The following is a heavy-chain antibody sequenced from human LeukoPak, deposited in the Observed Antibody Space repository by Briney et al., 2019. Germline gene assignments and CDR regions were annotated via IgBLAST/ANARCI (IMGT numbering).Heavy chain of an antibody. CDR2: IYYSGST. J-gene: IGHJ2*01. V-gene: IGHV4-59*08. CDR3: ARGKYYYGSGTYYTRSYDWYFDL. Sequence: PSETLSLTCTVSGGSISSYYWSWIRQPPGKGLEWIGYIYYSGSTNYNPSLKSRVTISVDKSKNQFSLKLSSVTAADTAVYYCARGKYYYGSGTYYTRSYDWYFDLWGRGTLVTVSS. D-gene: IGHD3-10*01. CDR1: GGSISSYY.